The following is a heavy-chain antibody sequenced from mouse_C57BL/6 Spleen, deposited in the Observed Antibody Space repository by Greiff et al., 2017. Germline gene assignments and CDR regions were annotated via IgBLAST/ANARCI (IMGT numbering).Heavy chain of an antibody. V-gene: IGHV1-83*01. CDR3: RVEGNYYFDY. J-gene: IGHJ2*01. CDR1: YTFTDYYM. CDR2: YPGSGNTY. D-gene: IGHD2-1*01. Sequence: VQLKESGPELVKPGASVKMSCKASGYTFTDYYMHWVKQKPGKGLEWTGEIYPGSGNTYYNEKFKGKATLTADTSSSTAYMQLSSLTSEDSAVYFCARVEGNYYFDYWGQGTTLTVSS.